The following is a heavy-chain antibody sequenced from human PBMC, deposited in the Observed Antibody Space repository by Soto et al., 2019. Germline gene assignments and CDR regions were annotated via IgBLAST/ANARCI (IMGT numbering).Heavy chain of an antibody. D-gene: IGHD1-1*01. J-gene: IGHJ5*02. CDR2: IYYSGST. CDR3: ARGNGVTPATRWSDP. CDR1: GGSISSGDYY. Sequence: SETLSLTCTVSGGSISSGDYYWSWIRQPPGKGLEWIGYIYYSGSTYYNPSLKSRVTISVDTSKNQFSLKLSSVTAADTAVYYCARGNGVTPATRWSDPWGQGTLVTVSS. V-gene: IGHV4-30-4*01.